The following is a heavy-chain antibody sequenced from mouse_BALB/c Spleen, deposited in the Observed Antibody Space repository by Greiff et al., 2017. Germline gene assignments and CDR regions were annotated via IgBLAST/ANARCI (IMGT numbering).Heavy chain of an antibody. D-gene: IGHD2-3*01. CDR1: GCTFTSYT. CDR2: INPSSGYT. J-gene: IGHJ4*01. V-gene: IGHV1-4*01. Sequence: VQLVESGAELARPGASVKLSCKASGCTFTSYTMHWVKQRPGQGLEWIGYINPSSGYTNYNQKFKDKATLTADKSSSTAYMQLSSLTSEDSAVYYCARSRWLLRDYYAMDYWGQGTSVTVSS. CDR3: ARSRWLLRDYYAMDY.